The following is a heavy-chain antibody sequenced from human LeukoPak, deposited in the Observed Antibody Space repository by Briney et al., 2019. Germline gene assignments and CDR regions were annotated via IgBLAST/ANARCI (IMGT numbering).Heavy chain of an antibody. V-gene: IGHV1-69*01. D-gene: IGHD1-26*01. CDR2: NIPIFGTA. CDR3: ARLGGSYPNYYYYGMDV. J-gene: IGHJ6*02. Sequence: SVKVSCKASGGTFSSYAISWVRQAPGQGLEWMGGNIPIFGTANYAQKFQGRVTITADESTSTAYMELSSLRSEDTAVYYCARLGGSYPNYYYYGMDVWGQGTTVTVSS. CDR1: GGTFSSYA.